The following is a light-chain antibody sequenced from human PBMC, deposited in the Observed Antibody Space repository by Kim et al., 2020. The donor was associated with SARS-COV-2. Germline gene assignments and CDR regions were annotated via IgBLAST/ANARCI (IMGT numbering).Light chain of an antibody. CDR3: QQRSNWPPEYI. CDR1: QSVSSY. J-gene: IGKJ2*01. V-gene: IGKV3-11*01. Sequence: EIVLTQSPATLSLSPGERATLSCRASQSVSSYLAWYQQKPGQAPRLLIYDASNRATGIPARFSGSGSGTDFTLTISSLEPEDFAVYYCQQRSNWPPEYIFGQGTKLEI. CDR2: DAS.